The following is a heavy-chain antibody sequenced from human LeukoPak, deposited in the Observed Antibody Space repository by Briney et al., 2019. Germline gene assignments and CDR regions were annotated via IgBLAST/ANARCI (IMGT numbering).Heavy chain of an antibody. V-gene: IGHV3-64*01. J-gene: IGHJ4*02. CDR1: GFTFSSYA. D-gene: IGHD6-19*01. Sequence: GGSLRLSCAASGFTFSSYAMRWVRQAPGKGLEYVSAISSNGGSTYYANSVKGRFTISRDNSKNTLYLQMGSLRAEDMAVYYCARAAVAHGFFFDYWGQGTLVTVSS. CDR3: ARAAVAHGFFFDY. CDR2: ISSNGGST.